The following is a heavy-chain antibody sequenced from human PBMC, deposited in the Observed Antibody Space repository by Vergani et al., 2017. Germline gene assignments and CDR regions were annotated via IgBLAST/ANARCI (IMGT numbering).Heavy chain of an antibody. V-gene: IGHV4-30-4*08. CDR1: GGSISSGDYY. D-gene: IGHD2-2*01. CDR2: IYYSGST. CDR3: ARDSGEYCSSTSCFMEDY. J-gene: IGHJ4*02. Sequence: QVQLQESGPGLVKPSQTLSLTCTVPGGSISSGDYYWSWIRQPPGKGLEWIGYIYYSGSTYYNPSLKSRVTISVDTSKNQFSLKLSSVTAAYTAVYYCARDSGEYCSSTSCFMEDYWGQGTLVTVSS.